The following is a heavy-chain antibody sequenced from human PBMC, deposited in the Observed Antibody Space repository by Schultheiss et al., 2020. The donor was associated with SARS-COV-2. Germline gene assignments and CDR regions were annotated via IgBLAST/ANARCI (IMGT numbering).Heavy chain of an antibody. CDR3: ARDVLTIGTGTYPFP. Sequence: SETLSLTCTVSGGSISSYYWSWIRQPPGKGLEWIGEINHRGSTNYSPSLTSRVIVSVDTSKKQFSLRLRSVTAADTAVYYCARDVLTIGTGTYPFPWGQGTLVTVSS. D-gene: IGHD1-1*01. V-gene: IGHV4-34*01. J-gene: IGHJ5*02. CDR1: GGSISSYY. CDR2: INHRGST.